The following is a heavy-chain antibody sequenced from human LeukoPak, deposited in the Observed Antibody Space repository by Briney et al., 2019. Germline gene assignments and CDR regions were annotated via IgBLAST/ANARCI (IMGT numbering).Heavy chain of an antibody. CDR1: GYTFTGYY. J-gene: IGHJ6*03. V-gene: IGHV1-2*02. CDR2: INPNSGGT. D-gene: IGHD6-25*01. Sequence: ASVTVSCKTSGYTFTGYYMHWVRQAPGQGLEWMGWINPNSGGTNYAQKFQGRVTMTRDTSISTAYMELSRLRSDDTAVYYCARAARKSYYYYYMDVWGKGTTVTVSS. CDR3: ARAARKSYYYYYMDV.